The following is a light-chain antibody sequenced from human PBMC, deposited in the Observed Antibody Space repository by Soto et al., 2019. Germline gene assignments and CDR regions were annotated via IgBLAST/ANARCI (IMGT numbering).Light chain of an antibody. CDR3: QQYGSSPQWT. Sequence: EIVMTQSPATLSVSPGERATLSCRASQSVSSKLAWFQQKPGQAPSLLIYGVSTRAIGVPVRFSGSGSGTEFTLTINSLQSEDFAVYYCQQYGSSPQWTFGQGTKVDIK. CDR1: QSVSSK. CDR2: GVS. V-gene: IGKV3-15*01. J-gene: IGKJ1*01.